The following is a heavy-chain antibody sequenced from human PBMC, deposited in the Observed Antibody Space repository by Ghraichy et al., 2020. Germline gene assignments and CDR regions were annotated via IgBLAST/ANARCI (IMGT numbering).Heavy chain of an antibody. J-gene: IGHJ6*03. CDR3: ARELYNWNDGSFDYYYLYIGV. Sequence: ASVKVSCKASGYTFTSYGINWVRQAPGQGLEWMGWIRAYNGNTDYAQKLQGRVTMTTDTSKSTAYMELSSLRSDDTAVYYCARELYNWNDGSFDYYYLYIGVWGQGTTVTVSS. D-gene: IGHD1-1*01. V-gene: IGHV1-18*04. CDR2: IRAYNGNT. CDR1: GYTFTSYG.